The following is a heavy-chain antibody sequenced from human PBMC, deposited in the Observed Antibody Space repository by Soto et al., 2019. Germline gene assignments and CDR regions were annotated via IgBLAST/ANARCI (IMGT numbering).Heavy chain of an antibody. V-gene: IGHV3-11*01. D-gene: IGHD5-18*01. J-gene: IGHJ4*02. CDR3: ASDRAPPYSSGHEGSSSFDS. Sequence: GGSLRLSCAASGFTFSDYYMSWIRQAPGKGREWVSYISSSGSTIYYADSVEGRFTISRDNAKNSLYLQMNTLRAEDTAVYSCASDRAPPYSSGHEGSSSFDSWGQGTPVTVS. CDR1: GFTFSDYY. CDR2: ISSSGSTI.